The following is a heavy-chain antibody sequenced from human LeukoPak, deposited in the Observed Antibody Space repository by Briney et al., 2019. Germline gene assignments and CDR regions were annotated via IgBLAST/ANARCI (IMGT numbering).Heavy chain of an antibody. D-gene: IGHD2-15*01. CDR2: TYYRSKWYY. V-gene: IGHV6-1*01. CDR3: ARDPGYYYAMDV. CDR1: GDSVSSNTAA. J-gene: IGHJ6*02. Sequence: KPSQTLSLTCAISGDSVSSNTAAWNWVRQSPSRGLEWLGRTYYRSKWYYDYATSVSSRMAINPDTSKNLFSLQLNSVTPEDTAVYYCARDPGYYYAMDVWAKGPRSPSP.